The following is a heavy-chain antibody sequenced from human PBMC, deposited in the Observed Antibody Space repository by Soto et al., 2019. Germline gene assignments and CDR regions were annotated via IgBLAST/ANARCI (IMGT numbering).Heavy chain of an antibody. CDR3: ARDYMVRGVMRWFDP. V-gene: IGHV4-4*02. J-gene: IGHJ5*02. CDR1: GGSISSSNW. Sequence: QVQLQESGPGLVKPSGTLSLTCAVSGGSISSSNWWSWVRQPPGKGLEWIGEIYHSGSTNYNPSLKSRGTISVDKSKNQFSRKLSSVTAADTAVYYCARDYMVRGVMRWFDPWGQGTLVTVSS. CDR2: IYHSGST. D-gene: IGHD3-10*01.